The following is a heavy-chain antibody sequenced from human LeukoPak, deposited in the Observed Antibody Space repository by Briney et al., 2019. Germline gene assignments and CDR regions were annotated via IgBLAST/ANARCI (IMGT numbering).Heavy chain of an antibody. CDR3: AKRSDGGYGVYYYYMDV. CDR1: GFTFSSYS. D-gene: IGHD5-12*01. V-gene: IGHV3-30*02. J-gene: IGHJ6*03. Sequence: GGSLRLSCAASGFTFSSYSMNWVRQAPGKGLEWVAFIRYDGSNKYYADSVKGRFTISRDNSKNTLYLQMNSLRAEDTALYYCAKRSDGGYGVYYYYMDVWGKGTTVTISS. CDR2: IRYDGSNK.